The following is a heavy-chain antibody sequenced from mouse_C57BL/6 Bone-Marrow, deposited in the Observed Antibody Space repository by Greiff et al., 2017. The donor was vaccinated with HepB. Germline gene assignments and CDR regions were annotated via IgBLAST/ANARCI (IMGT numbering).Heavy chain of an antibody. CDR1: GFTFSDYG. CDR3: ARHDYGSSYVGVWFAY. Sequence: EVQGVESGGGLVQPGGSLKLSCAASGFTFSDYGMAWVRQAPRKGPEWVAFISNLAYSIYYADTVTGRFTISRENAKNTLYLEMSSLRSEDTAMYYCARHDYGSSYVGVWFAYWGQGTLVTVSA. D-gene: IGHD1-1*01. J-gene: IGHJ3*01. V-gene: IGHV5-15*01. CDR2: ISNLAYSI.